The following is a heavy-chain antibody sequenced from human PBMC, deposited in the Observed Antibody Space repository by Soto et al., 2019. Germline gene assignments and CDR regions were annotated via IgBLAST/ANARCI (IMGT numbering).Heavy chain of an antibody. CDR2: ISYDGGNK. CDR1: GFAFISYG. V-gene: IGHV3-30*03. D-gene: IGHD5-18*01. J-gene: IGHJ5*02. Sequence: AGGSLRLSCAASGFAFISYGMHWVRQAPGKGLEWVAVISYDGGNKYYADSVKGRFTISRDNSKNTLFLQMNSLRAEDTAVYYCARAYVGYSSSWPLDAWGQGTLVTVSS. CDR3: ARAYVGYSSSWPLDA.